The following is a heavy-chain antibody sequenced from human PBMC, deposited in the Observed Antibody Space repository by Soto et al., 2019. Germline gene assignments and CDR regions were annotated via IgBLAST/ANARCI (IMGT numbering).Heavy chain of an antibody. J-gene: IGHJ4*02. CDR1: GVTFSNAW. CDR3: TTDEAYYYDSSGYPDY. CDR2: IKSKTDGGTT. V-gene: IGHV3-15*01. D-gene: IGHD3-22*01. Sequence: XGSLRLSCAAAGVTFSNAWMSWVRKAPGRGLEWVGRIKSKTDGGTTDYAAPVKGRFTISRDDSKNTLYLQMNSLKTEDTAVYYCTTDEAYYYDSSGYPDYWGQGTLVTVSS.